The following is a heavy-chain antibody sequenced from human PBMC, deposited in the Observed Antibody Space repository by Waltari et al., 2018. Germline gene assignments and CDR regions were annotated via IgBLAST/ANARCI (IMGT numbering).Heavy chain of an antibody. CDR2: VKSYTDGGTT. J-gene: IGHJ5*02. V-gene: IGHV3-15*05. Sequence: EVQLVESGGGLVEPGESLRLSCAASGFTFSNAYMTWVRQATGKGLEWVGRVKSYTDGGTTEYAATVKGRFIISRDDSKNTLYLQMNSLKTEDTAVYYCTTKLYSWGQGTLVTVSS. D-gene: IGHD2-15*01. CDR1: GFTFSNAY. CDR3: TTKLYS.